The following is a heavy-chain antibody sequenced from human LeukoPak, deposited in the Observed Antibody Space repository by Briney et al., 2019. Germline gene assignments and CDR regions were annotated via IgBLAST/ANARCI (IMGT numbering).Heavy chain of an antibody. CDR3: AKGFSVLASNHYFYYYGMDV. CDR2: ISGDGGST. J-gene: IGHJ6*02. V-gene: IGHV3-43*02. CDR1: GMTFDDYA. Sequence: PGGSLRLSCAASGMTFDDYAMHWVRRAPGKGLEWVSLISGDGGSTYYADSVKGRFTISRDNSKNSLYLQMTNLRTEDTALYSCAKGFSVLASNHYFYYYGMDVWGQGTTVTVFS. D-gene: IGHD3-3*01.